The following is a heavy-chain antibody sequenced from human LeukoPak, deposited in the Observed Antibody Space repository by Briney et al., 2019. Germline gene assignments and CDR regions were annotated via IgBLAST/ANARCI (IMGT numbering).Heavy chain of an antibody. CDR3: ARAGRDCSSTSCYGSYYYYYMDV. V-gene: IGHV3-21*01. CDR2: ISSSSSYI. D-gene: IGHD2-2*01. Sequence: GGSLRLSCAASGFTFSSYSMNWVRQAPGKGLEWVSSISSSSSYIYYADSVKGRFTISRDNAKNSLYLQMNSLRAEDTAAYYCARAGRDCSSTSCYGSYYYYYMDVWGKGTTVTVSS. J-gene: IGHJ6*03. CDR1: GFTFSSYS.